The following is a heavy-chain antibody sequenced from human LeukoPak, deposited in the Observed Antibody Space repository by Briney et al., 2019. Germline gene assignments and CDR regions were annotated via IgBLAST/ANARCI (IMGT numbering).Heavy chain of an antibody. J-gene: IGHJ4*02. CDR1: GFTVSSNY. CDR2: IYSGGST. CDR3: ARASPGSSPFDY. V-gene: IGHV3-53*01. D-gene: IGHD6-6*01. Sequence: PGGSLRLSCAASGFTVSSNYMSWVRQAPGKGLEWVSVIYSGGSTYYADSVKGRFTISRDNSKNTLNLQMNSLRAEDTAVYYCARASPGSSPFDYWGQGTLVTVSS.